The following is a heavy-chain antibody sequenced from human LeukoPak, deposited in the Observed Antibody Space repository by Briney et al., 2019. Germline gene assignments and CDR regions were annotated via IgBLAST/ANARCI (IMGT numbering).Heavy chain of an antibody. D-gene: IGHD4-17*01. CDR2: ISNSGGET. CDR1: GFTFSPYA. Sequence: PAGSLRLSCAASGFTFSPYAMSWVRQAPGKGLEWVSAISNSGGETYHADSVKGRFSISRDNAKNSLYLQMNSLRAEDTAVYYCAKLLNDYGDYYFDYWGQGTLVTVSS. CDR3: AKLLNDYGDYYFDY. J-gene: IGHJ4*02. V-gene: IGHV3-23*01.